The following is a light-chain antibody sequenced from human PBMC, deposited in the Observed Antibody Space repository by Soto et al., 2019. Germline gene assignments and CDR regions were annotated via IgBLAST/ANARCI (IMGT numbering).Light chain of an antibody. Sequence: QSVLTQPPSVSAAPGRTVTISCSGSSSNIGNSFVSWYQQLPGTAPRLLIYDNNERPSGIPVRFSGSKSGTSATLGITGLQTGDEADYYCGAWDGGLSAFVFGTGTKVTVL. V-gene: IGLV1-51*01. CDR1: SSNIGNSF. J-gene: IGLJ1*01. CDR3: GAWDGGLSAFV. CDR2: DNN.